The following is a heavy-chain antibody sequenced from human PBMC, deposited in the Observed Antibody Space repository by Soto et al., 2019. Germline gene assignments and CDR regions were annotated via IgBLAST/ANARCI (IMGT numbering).Heavy chain of an antibody. CDR2: IYYSGST. J-gene: IGHJ4*02. CDR3: ASQPLSTVVKKRGYFDY. Sequence: PSETLSLTCTVSGGSISSGDYYWSWIRQPPGKGLEWIGYIYYSGSTYYNPSLKSRVTISVDTSKNQFSLKLSSVTAADTAVYYCASQPLSTVVKKRGYFDYWGQGTLVTVAS. V-gene: IGHV4-30-4*01. D-gene: IGHD2-15*01. CDR1: GGSISSGDYY.